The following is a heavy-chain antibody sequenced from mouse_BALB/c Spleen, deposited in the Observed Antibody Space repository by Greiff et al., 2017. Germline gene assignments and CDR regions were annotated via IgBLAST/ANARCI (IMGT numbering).Heavy chain of an antibody. V-gene: IGHV5-6*01. CDR3: ARPLSGNYKDY. Sequence: EVMLVESGGDLVKPGGSLKLSCAASGFTFSSYGMSWVRQTPDKRLEWVATISSGGSYTYYPDSVKGRFTISRDNAKNTLYLQMSSLKSEDTAMYYCARPLSGNYKDYWGQGTSVTVSS. CDR2: ISSGGSYT. D-gene: IGHD2-1*01. J-gene: IGHJ4*01. CDR1: GFTFSSYG.